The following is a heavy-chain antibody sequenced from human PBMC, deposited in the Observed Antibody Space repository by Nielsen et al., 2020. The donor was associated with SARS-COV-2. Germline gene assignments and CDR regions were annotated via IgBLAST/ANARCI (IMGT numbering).Heavy chain of an antibody. D-gene: IGHD3-22*01. CDR2: IYSGGST. J-gene: IGHJ6*02. CDR3: ARENYYDSSGYYSPYYYYGMDV. Sequence: GGSLRLSCAASGFTVSSNYMSWVRQAPGKGLEWVSVIYSGGSTYYADSVKGRFTISRDNSKNTLYLQMNSLRAEDTAVYYCARENYYDSSGYYSPYYYYGMDVWGQGTTVTVSS. CDR1: GFTVSSNY. V-gene: IGHV3-53*01.